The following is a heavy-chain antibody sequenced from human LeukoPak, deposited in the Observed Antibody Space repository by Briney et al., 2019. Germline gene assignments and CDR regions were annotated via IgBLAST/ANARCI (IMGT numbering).Heavy chain of an antibody. V-gene: IGHV4-4*02. CDR3: ARVVGATTTGSEDY. CDR2: IYHSGST. J-gene: IGHJ4*02. Sequence: PSETLSLTCAVSGGSISSSNWWSWVRQPPGKGLEWIGEIYHSGSTNYNPSLKSRVTISVDKSKNQFSLKLSSVTAADTAVYYCARVVGATTTGSEDYWGQGTLVTVSS. D-gene: IGHD1-26*01. CDR1: GGSISSSNW.